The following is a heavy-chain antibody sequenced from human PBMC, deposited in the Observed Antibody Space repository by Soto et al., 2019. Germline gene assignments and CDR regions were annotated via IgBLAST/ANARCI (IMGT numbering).Heavy chain of an antibody. Sequence: QVQLQESGPGLVKPSETLSLTCTVSGDSISTYYWSWIRQPPGKRLEWIGYINYSGRTNYNPSLKSRVTISIDTSKNQCSLNLSSVTAADTAVYYCAREGYDYGDYGWFDPWGQGTLVTVSS. V-gene: IGHV4-59*01. D-gene: IGHD4-17*01. CDR3: AREGYDYGDYGWFDP. CDR2: INYSGRT. CDR1: GDSISTYY. J-gene: IGHJ5*02.